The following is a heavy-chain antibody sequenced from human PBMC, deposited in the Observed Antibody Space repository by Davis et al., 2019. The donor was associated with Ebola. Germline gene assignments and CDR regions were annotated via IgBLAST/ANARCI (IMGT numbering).Heavy chain of an antibody. V-gene: IGHV3-33*01. D-gene: IGHD5/OR15-5a*01. Sequence: GESLKISCAASGFTFSSYGMHWVRQAPGKGLEWVAVIWYDGSNKYYADSVKGRFTISRDNAKNSLFLQMKNLRADDTAVYFCARDSGAFYVDSWGQGTLVTVSS. J-gene: IGHJ5*01. CDR2: IWYDGSNK. CDR1: GFTFSSYG. CDR3: ARDSGAFYVDS.